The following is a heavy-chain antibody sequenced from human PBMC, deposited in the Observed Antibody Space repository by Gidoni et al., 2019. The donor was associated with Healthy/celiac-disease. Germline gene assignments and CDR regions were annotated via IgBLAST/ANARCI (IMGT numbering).Heavy chain of an antibody. CDR1: GFSFSSYS. CDR3: ARVRKIGGRFDP. Sequence: ELQLVESGGGLVKPGGSLSLSCAASGFSFSSYSMNWVRQAPGKGLGWVSSISSSSSYIYYADSVKGRFTISRDNAKNSLYLQMNSLRAEDTAVYYCARVRKIGGRFDPWGQGTLVTVSS. CDR2: ISSSSSYI. D-gene: IGHD3-3*01. V-gene: IGHV3-21*01. J-gene: IGHJ5*02.